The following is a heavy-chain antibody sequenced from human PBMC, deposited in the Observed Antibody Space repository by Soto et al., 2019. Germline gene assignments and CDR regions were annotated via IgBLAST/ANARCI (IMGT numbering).Heavy chain of an antibody. CDR3: ARDKIKGAPDYLDS. CDR1: GFTFSANA. CDR2: IAYDGTIK. V-gene: IGHV3-30-3*01. Sequence: GGSLRLSCAASGFTFSANAMHWVRQAPGKGLEWVAVIAYDGTIKIYRDSVKGRFTISRDDSKSTLYLQMNSLRPEDTAVYYCARDKIKGAPDYLDSWGQGTLVTSP. J-gene: IGHJ4*02. D-gene: IGHD1-26*01.